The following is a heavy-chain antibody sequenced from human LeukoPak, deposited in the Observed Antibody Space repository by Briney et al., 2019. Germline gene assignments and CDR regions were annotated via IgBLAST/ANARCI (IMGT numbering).Heavy chain of an antibody. V-gene: IGHV4-39*07. CDR2: IYYSGIT. J-gene: IGHJ5*02. D-gene: IGHD2-2*01. CDR1: VGSISISSYY. CDR3: ARAVDVVVPAARFDP. Sequence: SETLSLTCTVSVGSISISSYYCGWIRHPPGKWLEWIVSIYYSGITHYNPSLKSRVTISADTYKNQFSLKLSSVTAADTAVYYCARAVDVVVPAARFDPWGQGTLVTVYS.